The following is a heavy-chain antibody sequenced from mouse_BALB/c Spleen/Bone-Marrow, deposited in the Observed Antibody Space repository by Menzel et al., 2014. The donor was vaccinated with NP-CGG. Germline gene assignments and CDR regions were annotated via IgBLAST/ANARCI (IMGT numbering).Heavy chain of an antibody. J-gene: IGHJ4*01. CDR2: IYPGDGDT. D-gene: IGHD2-1*01. CDR1: GYAFSSYW. V-gene: IGHV1-80*01. CDR3: ARGDGNYPFYAMDY. Sequence: VQGVESGAELVRPGSSVKISCKASGYAFSSYWVNWVKQRPGQGLEWIGQIYPGDGDTNYNGKFKGKATLTADKSSSTAYMQLSSLTSEDSAVYFCARGDGNYPFYAMDYWGQGTSVTVSS.